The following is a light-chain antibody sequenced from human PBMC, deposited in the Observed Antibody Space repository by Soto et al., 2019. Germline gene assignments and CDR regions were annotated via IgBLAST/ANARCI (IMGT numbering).Light chain of an antibody. CDR2: EVS. CDR3: CSYAGSSTYV. Sequence: QSVLTQPASVSGSPGQSITISCTGTSSDVGSDNLVSWYQQHPGKAPKFMIYEVSQRPSVVSNRFSGSKSGNTASLTISGLQDEDEADYSCCSYAGSSTYVFGTGTKLTVL. V-gene: IGLV2-23*02. J-gene: IGLJ1*01. CDR1: SSDVGSDNL.